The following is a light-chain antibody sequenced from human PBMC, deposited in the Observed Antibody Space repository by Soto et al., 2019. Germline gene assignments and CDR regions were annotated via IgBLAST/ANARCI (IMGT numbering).Light chain of an antibody. CDR1: QSIALS. CDR3: QQSFRSPIT. CDR2: VAF. Sequence: DIQMTQSPSSLSASVGDTVTMTSRASQSIALSVNWYQQKPGKAPKLLIYVAFTLESGVPSRFSGSGSGTEFTLTIRSLQPEDFATYYCQQSFRSPITFGQGTRLE. V-gene: IGKV1-39*01. J-gene: IGKJ5*01.